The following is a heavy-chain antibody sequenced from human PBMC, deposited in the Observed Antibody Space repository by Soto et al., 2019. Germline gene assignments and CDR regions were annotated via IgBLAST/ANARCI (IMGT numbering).Heavy chain of an antibody. CDR2: VNAGDGSA. CDR3: ARDRDSFDY. D-gene: IGHD3-22*01. Sequence: QVQLVQSGAEVTEPGASVKVSCKTSGFTFTLHYIHWVRQAPGQGLEWVGMVNAGDGSATYAREFRDKVSMTWDTSTSTVYLDLNSLKSEDTAIYYCARDRDSFDYWGQGTLVSVSP. J-gene: IGHJ4*02. V-gene: IGHV1-46*01. CDR1: GFTFTLHY.